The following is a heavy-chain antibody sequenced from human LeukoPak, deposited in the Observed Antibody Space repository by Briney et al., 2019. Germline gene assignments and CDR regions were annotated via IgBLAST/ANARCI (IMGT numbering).Heavy chain of an antibody. D-gene: IGHD6-13*01. V-gene: IGHV4-39*01. CDR3: ARLGAANL. CDR2: IHYTATT. Sequence: PSETPSLTCTISGGSISSSRYYWAWIRQPPGKGLEWIGTIHYTATTYYDPSLKSRVTISVDTSNDQFFLKLNSVTAADTAVYYCARLGAANLWGQGTMVTVSS. CDR1: GGSISSSRYY. J-gene: IGHJ3*01.